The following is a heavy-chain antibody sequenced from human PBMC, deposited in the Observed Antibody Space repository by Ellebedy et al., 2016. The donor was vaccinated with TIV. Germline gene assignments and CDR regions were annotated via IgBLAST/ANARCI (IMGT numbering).Heavy chain of an antibody. J-gene: IGHJ4*02. V-gene: IGHV1-69*10. CDR1: GGTFSSYA. D-gene: IGHD1-26*01. CDR3: ARGTTMGGATRDRFDF. Sequence: ASVKVSCKASGGTFSSYAISWVRQAPGQGLEWMGGIIPILGIANYAQKFQGRVTITADKSTSTAYMELSSLRSEDTAVYYCARGTTMGGATRDRFDFWGQGSLVTVSS. CDR2: IIPILGIA.